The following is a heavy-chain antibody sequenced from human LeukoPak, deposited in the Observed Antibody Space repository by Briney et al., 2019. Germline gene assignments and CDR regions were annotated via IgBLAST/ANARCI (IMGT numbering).Heavy chain of an antibody. V-gene: IGHV3-21*01. Sequence: GGSLRLSCAASGFTFSSYSMNWVRQAPGKGLEWVSSISSSSSYIYYADSVKGRFTISRDNAKNSLYLQMNSLRAEDTAVYYCTRDRESGSVVHYYYYMDVWGKGTTVTVSS. J-gene: IGHJ6*03. CDR1: GFTFSSYS. CDR2: ISSSSSYI. D-gene: IGHD1-26*01. CDR3: TRDRESGSVVHYYYYMDV.